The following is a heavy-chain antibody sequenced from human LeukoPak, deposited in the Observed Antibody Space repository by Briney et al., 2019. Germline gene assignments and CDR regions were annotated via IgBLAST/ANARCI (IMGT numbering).Heavy chain of an antibody. Sequence: SETLSLTCTVSGGSISSYYWSWIRQPPGKGLEWIGYIYYSGSTNYNPSLKSRVTISVDTSKNQYSLKLSSVTAADTAVYYCATHGSYGSGSYYNYWGQGTLVTVSS. J-gene: IGHJ4*02. CDR1: GGSISSYY. V-gene: IGHV4-59*01. CDR2: IYYSGST. D-gene: IGHD3-10*01. CDR3: ATHGSYGSGSYYNY.